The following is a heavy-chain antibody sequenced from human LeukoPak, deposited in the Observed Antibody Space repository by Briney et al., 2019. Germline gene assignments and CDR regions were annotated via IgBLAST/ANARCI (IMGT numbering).Heavy chain of an antibody. CDR2: INPGDSDP. J-gene: IGHJ4*02. D-gene: IGHD6-6*01. V-gene: IGHV5-51*01. CDR3: ARHGVGSSWFGFDY. CDR1: GYTFNNYW. Sequence: GEPLKISCQASGYTFNNYWIGWVRQMPGKGLEWMGIINPGDSDPRYSPSLQGRATISADRSISTAYLQWSSLKASDTAMYYCARHGVGSSWFGFDYWGQGTLVTVSS.